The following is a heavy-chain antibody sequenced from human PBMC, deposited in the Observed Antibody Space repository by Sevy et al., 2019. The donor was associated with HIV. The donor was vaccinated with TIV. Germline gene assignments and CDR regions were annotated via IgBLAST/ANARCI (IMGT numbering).Heavy chain of an antibody. CDR2: ISYHGRDK. D-gene: IGHD3-9*01. J-gene: IGHJ6*02. Sequence: GGSLRLSCAASGFSLNTYWMSWVRQAPGKGLEWVAVISYHGRDKFYAESVKGRSTISRDNSKNMLYLQMNSLRAEDTAVYYCAKDFTGYNGMDVWGQGTMVTVSS. CDR1: GFSLNTYW. CDR3: AKDFTGYNGMDV. V-gene: IGHV3-30*18.